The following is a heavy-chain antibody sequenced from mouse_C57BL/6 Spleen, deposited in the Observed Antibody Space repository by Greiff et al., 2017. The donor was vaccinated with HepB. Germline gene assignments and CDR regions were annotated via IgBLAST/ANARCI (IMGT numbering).Heavy chain of an antibody. V-gene: IGHV1-15*01. J-gene: IGHJ3*01. CDR1: GYTFTDYE. Sequence: QVHVKQSGAELVRPGASVTLSCKASGYTFTDYEMHWVKQTPVHGLEWIGAIDPETGGTAYNQKFKGKAILTADKSSSTAYMELRSLTSEDSAVYYCTREAQATAWFAYWGQGTLVTVSA. CDR3: TREAQATAWFAY. CDR2: IDPETGGT. D-gene: IGHD3-2*02.